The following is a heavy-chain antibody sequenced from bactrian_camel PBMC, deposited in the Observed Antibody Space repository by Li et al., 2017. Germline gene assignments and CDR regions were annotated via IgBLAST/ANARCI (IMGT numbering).Heavy chain of an antibody. Sequence: QLVESGGGSVQAGGSLRLTCTASGYIYASYCLGWFRQAPGKEREGVAATCPDGSYDTKYADSVKDRFIISIDSANNTLYLQMNTLKPEDTAVYYCAAEVFPCRSYSDYAEHWGQGTQVTVS. CDR1: GYIYASYC. D-gene: IGHD4*01. J-gene: IGHJ4*01. V-gene: IGHV3S55*01. CDR2: TCPDGSYDT. CDR3: AAEVFPCRSYSDYAEH.